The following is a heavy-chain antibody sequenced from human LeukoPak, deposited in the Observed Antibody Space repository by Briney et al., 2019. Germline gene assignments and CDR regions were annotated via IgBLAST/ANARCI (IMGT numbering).Heavy chain of an antibody. Sequence: PGRSLRLSCAASGFTFSNYAMHWVRQAPGKGLEWVALILHDGSNNYYADSVKGRFTISRDNSKNTLYLQMNSLRVDDTAVYYCARPLEQWLLHYQYSWGQGTLVTVSS. CDR2: ILHDGSNN. CDR1: GFTFSNYA. V-gene: IGHV3-30*04. J-gene: IGHJ4*02. D-gene: IGHD6-19*01. CDR3: ARPLEQWLLHYQYS.